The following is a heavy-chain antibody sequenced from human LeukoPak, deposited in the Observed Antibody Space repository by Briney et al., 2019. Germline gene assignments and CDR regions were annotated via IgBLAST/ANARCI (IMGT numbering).Heavy chain of an antibody. CDR1: GFTFSSHS. D-gene: IGHD6-19*01. V-gene: IGHV3-64*01. J-gene: IGHJ4*02. CDR2: IRSDGTST. Sequence: GGSLRLSCAASGFTFSSHSMHWVRQAPGKGLEYVSGIRSDGTSTYYAKSVKGRFTISRDNSKNTLELQMGSLRAEDMAVYYCARRGSGWEFDLWGQGTLVTVSP. CDR3: ARRGSGWEFDL.